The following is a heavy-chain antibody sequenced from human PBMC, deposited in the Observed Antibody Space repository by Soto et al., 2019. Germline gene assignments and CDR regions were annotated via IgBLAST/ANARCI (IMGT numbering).Heavy chain of an antibody. CDR1: GYTFTSYA. CDR2: INAGNGNT. D-gene: IGHD6-13*01. CDR3: ARESEQQLAPFDY. V-gene: IGHV1-3*01. J-gene: IGHJ4*02. Sequence: GASVKVSCKASGYTFTSYAMHWVRQAPGQRLEWMGWINAGNGNTKYSQKFQGRVTITRDTSASTAYMELSSLRSEDTAVYYCARESEQQLAPFDYWGQGTLVTVSS.